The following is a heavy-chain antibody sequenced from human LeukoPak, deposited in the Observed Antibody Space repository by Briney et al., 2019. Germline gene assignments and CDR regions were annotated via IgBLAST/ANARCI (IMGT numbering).Heavy chain of an antibody. D-gene: IGHD2-8*01. Sequence: PGGSLRLSCAASGFTVGNNYMNRVRQAPGKGLEWVSLIFSHGGTSYADSVKGRFTISRDNSKNTLYLQMNGLRVEDTAVYYCARDPPAVSINTYAWGQGTLVTVSS. CDR1: GFTVGNNY. V-gene: IGHV3-66*01. CDR3: ARDPPAVSINTYA. J-gene: IGHJ4*02. CDR2: IFSHGGT.